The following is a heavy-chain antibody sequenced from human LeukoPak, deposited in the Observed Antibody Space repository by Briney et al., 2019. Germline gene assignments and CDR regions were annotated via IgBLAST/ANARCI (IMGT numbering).Heavy chain of an antibody. CDR1: GFTFSSYA. Sequence: GGSLRLSCAASGFTFSSYAMHWVRQAPGTGLEWVTLISNDGSNKFYTDSVKGRFTISRDNTKNTLYLQMNSLRVEDTAVYFCARDPVSVGLRINSDFWGQGTLVTVSS. CDR3: ARDPVSVGLRINSDF. CDR2: ISNDGSNK. D-gene: IGHD1-26*01. V-gene: IGHV3-30*04. J-gene: IGHJ4*02.